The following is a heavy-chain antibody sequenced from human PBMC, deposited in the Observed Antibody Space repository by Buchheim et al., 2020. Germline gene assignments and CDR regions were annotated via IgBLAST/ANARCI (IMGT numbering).Heavy chain of an antibody. V-gene: IGHV3-23*04. Sequence: EVQLVESGGGLVQPGGSLRLSCAASGFTFSSYAMSWVRQAPGTGLEWVSAISGSGGSTYYADSVKGRFTIPRDNSKNTLYLQMNSLRAEDTAVYYCAKGPSYYYDSSGYYSYWYFDLWGRGTL. J-gene: IGHJ2*01. CDR2: ISGSGGST. CDR1: GFTFSSYA. D-gene: IGHD3-22*01. CDR3: AKGPSYYYDSSGYYSYWYFDL.